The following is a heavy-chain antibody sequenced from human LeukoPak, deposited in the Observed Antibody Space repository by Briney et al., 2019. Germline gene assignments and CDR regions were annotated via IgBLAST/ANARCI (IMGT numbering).Heavy chain of an antibody. Sequence: GGSLRPSCAASGFTFSSYSMNWVRQAPGKGLEWVSSISRDNNYIYYADLVKGRFTISRDNSKNSLYLQMNSLRAEDTAVYFCTRGPVTGLLSSNKYYYMDVWGKGTTVTISS. CDR2: ISRDNNYI. CDR3: TRGPVTGLLSSNKYYYMDV. V-gene: IGHV3-21*01. J-gene: IGHJ6*03. D-gene: IGHD6-19*01. CDR1: GFTFSSYS.